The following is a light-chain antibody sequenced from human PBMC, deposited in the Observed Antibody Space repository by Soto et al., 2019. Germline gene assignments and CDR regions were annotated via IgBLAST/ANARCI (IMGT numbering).Light chain of an antibody. V-gene: IGKV2-28*01. CDR2: LGS. CDR3: MQALQTPLT. J-gene: IGKJ4*01. Sequence: DIVMTQSPLSLPVTPGEPASISCRSSQSLLHRSGYNYLTWYLQKPGQSPQLLIYLGSSRASGVPDRFSGSGSGTDFTLKISRVEAVDVGVYYCMQALQTPLTFGGGTKVEIK. CDR1: QSLLHRSGYNY.